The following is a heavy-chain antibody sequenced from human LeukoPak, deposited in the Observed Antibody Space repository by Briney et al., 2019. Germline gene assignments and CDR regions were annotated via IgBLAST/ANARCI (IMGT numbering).Heavy chain of an antibody. CDR3: ARDRYCSSTSCHNPYGMDV. J-gene: IGHJ6*02. Sequence: SETLSLTCTVSGGSISSGDYYWSWIRQPPGKGLEWIGYIYYSGSTYYNPSLKSRVTIAVDTSKNQFSLKLSSVTAADTAVYYCARDRYCSSTSCHNPYGMDVWGQGTTVTVSS. CDR2: IYYSGST. V-gene: IGHV4-30-4*01. CDR1: GGSISSGDYY. D-gene: IGHD2-2*01.